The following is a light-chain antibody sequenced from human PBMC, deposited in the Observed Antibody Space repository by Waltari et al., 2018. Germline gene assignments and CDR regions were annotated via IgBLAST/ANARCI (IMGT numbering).Light chain of an antibody. Sequence: NFMLTQPHSVSESPGKTVTISCTRNSGSIGSNYVQWYQQRPGSAPISVIYGSNQRPSGVPDRFSCSIDSSSNSASLTISGLKTEDEGDYFCQSYDSNNHVVFGGGTHLTVL. CDR3: QSYDSNNHVV. J-gene: IGLJ7*01. V-gene: IGLV6-57*04. CDR2: GSN. CDR1: SGSIGSNY.